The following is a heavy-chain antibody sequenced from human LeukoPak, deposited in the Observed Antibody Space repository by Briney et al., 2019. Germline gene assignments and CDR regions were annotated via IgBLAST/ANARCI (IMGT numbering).Heavy chain of an antibody. CDR2: IRSKAYGGTT. V-gene: IGHV3-49*04. Sequence: SLRLSCTASGFTFGDYAMSWVRQAPGKGLEWVGFIRSKAYGGTTEYAASVKGRFTISRDDSKSIAYLQMNSLKTEDTAVYYCTRGRGIVATIGEDYWGQGTLVTVSS. CDR3: TRGRGIVATIGEDY. CDR1: GFTFGDYA. D-gene: IGHD5-12*01. J-gene: IGHJ4*02.